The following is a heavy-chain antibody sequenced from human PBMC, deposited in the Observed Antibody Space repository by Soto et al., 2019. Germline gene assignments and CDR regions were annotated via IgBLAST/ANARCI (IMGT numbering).Heavy chain of an antibody. CDR3: ARRHYRYSSGYSPYYFDY. J-gene: IGHJ4*02. V-gene: IGHV4-34*01. CDR2: INHSGST. D-gene: IGHD6-25*01. Sequence: SETLSLTCAVYGGSFSGYYWSWIRQPPGKGLEWIGEINHSGSTNYNPSLKSRVTISVDTSKNQFSLKLSSVTAADTAVYYCARRHYRYSSGYSPYYFDYWGQGTLVTVSS. CDR1: GGSFSGYY.